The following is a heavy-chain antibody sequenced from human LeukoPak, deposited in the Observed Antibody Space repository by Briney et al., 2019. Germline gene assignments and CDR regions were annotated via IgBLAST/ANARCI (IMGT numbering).Heavy chain of an antibody. CDR2: IYYSGST. V-gene: IGHV4-59*01. Sequence: SETLSLTCTVSGGSISSYYWSWIRQPPGKGLEWIGYIYYSGSTNYNPSLKSRVTISVDTSKNQFSLKLSSVTAADTGVYYWARVGGYDSSGFNWFDPWGQGTLVTVSS. D-gene: IGHD3-22*01. J-gene: IGHJ5*02. CDR3: ARVGGYDSSGFNWFDP. CDR1: GGSISSYY.